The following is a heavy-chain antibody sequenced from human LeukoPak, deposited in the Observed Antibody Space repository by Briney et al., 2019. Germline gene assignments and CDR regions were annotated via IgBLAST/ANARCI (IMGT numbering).Heavy chain of an antibody. V-gene: IGHV3-23*01. CDR3: AKAPIIAARPTHFDY. CDR1: GFTFSSYA. J-gene: IGHJ4*02. CDR2: ISDSGGST. D-gene: IGHD6-6*01. Sequence: PGGSLRLSCGTSGFTFSSYAMSWVRQAPGKGLEWVSAISDSGGSTYYADSVKGRFTISRDNSKNTLFLQMNGLRADDTAVYYCAKAPIIAARPTHFDYWGQGTLVTVSS.